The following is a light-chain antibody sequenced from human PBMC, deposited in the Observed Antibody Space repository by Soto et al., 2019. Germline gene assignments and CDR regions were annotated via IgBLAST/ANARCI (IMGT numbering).Light chain of an antibody. CDR3: SSYTTSSTLV. J-gene: IGLJ2*01. CDR1: SSDVGYYNY. V-gene: IGLV2-14*01. Sequence: QSALTQPASVSGSPGQSITISCTGTSSDVGYYNYVSWYQQHPGKAPKLVIYDVSNRPSGVSNRFSGSKSGNTASLTISTLQAEDEADYYCSSYTTSSTLVFGGGTKLTVL. CDR2: DVS.